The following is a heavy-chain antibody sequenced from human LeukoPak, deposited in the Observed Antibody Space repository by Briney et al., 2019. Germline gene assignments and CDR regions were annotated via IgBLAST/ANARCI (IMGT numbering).Heavy chain of an antibody. CDR1: GYTFTIYG. J-gene: IGHJ6*02. Sequence: GASVKVSCKASGYTFTIYGINWVRQAPGQGLEWMGWISAYNGDTNPAQKLQGRVTMTTDTSTSTAYMELRSLRSDDTAVYYCARDGTKAAAGGYYGMDVWGQGTTVTVSS. CDR3: ARDGTKAAAGGYYGMDV. D-gene: IGHD6-13*01. CDR2: ISAYNGDT. V-gene: IGHV1-18*01.